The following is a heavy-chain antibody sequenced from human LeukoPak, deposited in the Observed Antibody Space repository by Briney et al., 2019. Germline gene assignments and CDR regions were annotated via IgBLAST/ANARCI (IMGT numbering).Heavy chain of an antibody. CDR2: INSDGSST. V-gene: IGHV3-74*01. Sequence: GGSLRLSCAASGFTFSSYWMHWVRKAPGKGLVWFSRINSDGSSTSYADSVKGRFTISRDNAKNTLYLQMNSLRAEDTAVYYCARDLRGYSYGASGFDYWGQGTLVTVSS. CDR3: ARDLRGYSYGASGFDY. J-gene: IGHJ4*02. D-gene: IGHD5-18*01. CDR1: GFTFSSYW.